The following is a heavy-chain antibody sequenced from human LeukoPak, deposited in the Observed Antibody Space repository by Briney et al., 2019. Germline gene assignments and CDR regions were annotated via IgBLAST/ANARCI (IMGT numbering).Heavy chain of an antibody. Sequence: SETLSLTCAVYGGSFSGYYWSWIRQPPGKGLEWIGEINHSGSTNYNPSLKSRVTISVDTSKNQFSLKLSSVIAADTAVYYCARGSREVGATRVGWFDPWGQGTLVTVSS. CDR2: INHSGST. CDR1: GGSFSGYY. J-gene: IGHJ5*02. V-gene: IGHV4-34*01. CDR3: ARGSREVGATRVGWFDP. D-gene: IGHD1-26*01.